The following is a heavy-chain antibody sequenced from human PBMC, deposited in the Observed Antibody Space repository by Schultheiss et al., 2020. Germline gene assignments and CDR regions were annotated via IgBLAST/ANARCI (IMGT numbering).Heavy chain of an antibody. J-gene: IGHJ4*02. CDR2: ISYDGSNK. CDR1: GFTFSSYA. V-gene: IGHV3-30-3*01. Sequence: GGSLRLSCAASGFTFSSYAMHWVRQAPGKGLEWVAVISYDGSNKYYADSVKGRFTISRDNSKNTLYLQMNSLRAEDTAVYYCASAEDYGDYRDYFDYWGEGTLGTV. CDR3: ASAEDYGDYRDYFDY. D-gene: IGHD4-17*01.